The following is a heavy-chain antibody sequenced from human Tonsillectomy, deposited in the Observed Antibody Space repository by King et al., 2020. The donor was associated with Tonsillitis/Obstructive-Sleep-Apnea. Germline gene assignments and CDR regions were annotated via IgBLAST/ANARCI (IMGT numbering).Heavy chain of an antibody. J-gene: IGHJ4*02. D-gene: IGHD6-13*01. V-gene: IGHV3-48*03. CDR2: ISSSGSTI. CDR3: ATLPPVGSSWYSGYFDC. CDR1: GFSSSTYE. Sequence: VQLVESGGGLVQPGGSLRLSCAASGFSSSTYEMKWVRQAPGKGLEWVSYISSSGSTIYYADSVKGRFTISRDNGKNSLFLQMNSLRAEDTAVYYCATLPPVGSSWYSGYFDCWGQGTLVTVSS.